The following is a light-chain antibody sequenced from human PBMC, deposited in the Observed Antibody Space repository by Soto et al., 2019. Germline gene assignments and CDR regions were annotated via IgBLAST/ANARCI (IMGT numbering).Light chain of an antibody. J-gene: IGLJ3*02. CDR3: GTWDNNLSAVV. CDR2: DNN. Sequence: QSVLTQPPSVSAAPGQKVTISCAGRSFNIGNNPVSWYQQVPGTAPNLLIYDNNKRPSGIADRFSGSKSGTSATLGITGLQTGDEADYYCGTWDNNLSAVVFGGGTKLTVL. CDR1: SFNIGNNP. V-gene: IGLV1-51*01.